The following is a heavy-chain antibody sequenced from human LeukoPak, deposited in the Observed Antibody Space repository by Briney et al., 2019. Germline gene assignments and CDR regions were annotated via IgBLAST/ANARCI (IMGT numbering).Heavy chain of an antibody. CDR3: ARSQNYYGSGDY. J-gene: IGHJ4*02. CDR1: GDSVSNGNYY. CDR2: IYYTWST. D-gene: IGHD3-10*01. V-gene: IGHV4-61*01. Sequence: SETLSLTCTVSGDSVSNGNYYWSWLRQPPGKALEWIGYIYYTWSTYYNPSLEGRVTISVDTSRNQFSVKLSSVTAADTAVYYCARSQNYYGSGDYWSQGTLVTVSS.